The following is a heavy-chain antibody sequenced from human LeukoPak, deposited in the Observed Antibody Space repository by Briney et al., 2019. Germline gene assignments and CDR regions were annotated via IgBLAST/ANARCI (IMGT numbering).Heavy chain of an antibody. CDR1: GGSISGYY. CDR3: ARGAGYYDILTGYIRGYFFDY. V-gene: IGHV4-59*08. J-gene: IGHJ4*02. Sequence: SETLSLTCRVSGGSISGYYWSWIRQPPGKGLEWIGYIYYSGSTNYNPFLKSRVTISVDTSKNQFSLKLSSVTAADTAVYYCARGAGYYDILTGYIRGYFFDYWGQGILVTVSS. CDR2: IYYSGST. D-gene: IGHD3-9*01.